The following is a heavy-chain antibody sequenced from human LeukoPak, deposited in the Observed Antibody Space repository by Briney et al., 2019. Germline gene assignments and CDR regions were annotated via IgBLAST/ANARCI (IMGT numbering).Heavy chain of an antibody. CDR2: ISHDGSNK. Sequence: GGSLKLSCAASGFTFSPYAMHWVRQAPGKGLEWVAVISHDGSNKNYADSVKGRFTISRDNSKNTLLLQMNSLRPEDTALYYCTKDGLGYYYYGMDVWGQGTTVTVSS. CDR1: GFTFSPYA. V-gene: IGHV3-30*18. CDR3: TKDGLGYYYYGMDV. D-gene: IGHD6-6*01. J-gene: IGHJ6*02.